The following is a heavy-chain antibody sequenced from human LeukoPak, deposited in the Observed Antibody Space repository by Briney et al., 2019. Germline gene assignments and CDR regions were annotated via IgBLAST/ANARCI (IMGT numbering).Heavy chain of an antibody. V-gene: IGHV4-4*07. Sequence: SETLSLTCTVSGGSISSYYWSWIRQPAGKGLEWIGRIYTSGSTNYNPSLKSRVTMSVDTSKNQFSLKLSSVTAADTAVYYCAKEERYFDWLLWNAFDIWGQGTMVTVSS. CDR2: IYTSGST. J-gene: IGHJ3*02. CDR1: GGSISSYY. D-gene: IGHD3-9*01. CDR3: AKEERYFDWLLWNAFDI.